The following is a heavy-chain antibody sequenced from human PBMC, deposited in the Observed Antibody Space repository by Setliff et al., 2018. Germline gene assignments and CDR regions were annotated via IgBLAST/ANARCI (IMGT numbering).Heavy chain of an antibody. V-gene: IGHV1-18*01. CDR2: ISAYNGNT. Sequence: ASVKVSCKASGYTFTSYGISWVRQASGQGLEWMGWISAYNGNTNYAQKFQGRVTITTDESTSTAYMELSSLRSEDTAVYYCARSGYYGDDAFDIWGQGTMVTVSS. D-gene: IGHD4-17*01. J-gene: IGHJ3*02. CDR1: GYTFTSYG. CDR3: ARSGYYGDDAFDI.